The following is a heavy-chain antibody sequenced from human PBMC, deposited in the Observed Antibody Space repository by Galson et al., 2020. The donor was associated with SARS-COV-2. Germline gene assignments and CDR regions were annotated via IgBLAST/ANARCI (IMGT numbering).Heavy chain of an antibody. CDR2: IYYSGST. CDR1: GGSISSSSYY. J-gene: IGHJ3*02. Sequence: SETLSLTCTVSGGSISSSSYYWGWIRQPPGKGLEWIGSIYYSGSTNYNPSLKSRVTISVDTSKNQFSLKLSSVTVADTAVYYCARRALGYCSSTSCQEAFDIWGQGTMVTVSS. V-gene: IGHV4-39*07. D-gene: IGHD2-2*01. CDR3: ARRALGYCSSTSCQEAFDI.